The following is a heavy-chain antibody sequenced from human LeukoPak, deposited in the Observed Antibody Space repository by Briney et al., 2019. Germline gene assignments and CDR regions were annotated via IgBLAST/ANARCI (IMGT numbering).Heavy chain of an antibody. D-gene: IGHD2-8*02. V-gene: IGHV4-59*08. CDR3: ARRSSLRTGFDY. CDR2: IYYSGST. J-gene: IGHJ4*02. Sequence: PSETLSLTCTVSGGSISSHYWSWIRQPPGKGLEWIGYIYYSGSTNYNPSLKSRVTISVDTSKNQFSLKLSSVTAADTAVYYCARRSSLRTGFDYWGQGTLVTVSS. CDR1: GGSISSHY.